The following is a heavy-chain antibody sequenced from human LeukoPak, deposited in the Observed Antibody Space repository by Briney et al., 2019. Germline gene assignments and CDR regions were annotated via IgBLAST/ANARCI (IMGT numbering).Heavy chain of an antibody. J-gene: IGHJ4*02. CDR2: ISMGNDYI. CDR1: GFTFSNYW. CDR3: ARASPHCNNITCYAGALDF. Sequence: GGSLRLSCAGSGFTFSNYWMNWVRQAPGKGLEWVSSISMGNDYIHYGDSVKGRFTVSRDNAENSLYLQMNRLRAEDTAVYYCARASPHCNNITCYAGALDFWGQGILVTVSS. V-gene: IGHV3-21*06. D-gene: IGHD2/OR15-2a*01.